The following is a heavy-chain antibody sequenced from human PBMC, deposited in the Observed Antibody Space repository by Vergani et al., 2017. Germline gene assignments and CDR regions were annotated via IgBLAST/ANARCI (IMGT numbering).Heavy chain of an antibody. CDR2: INPSGGST. J-gene: IGHJ4*02. Sequence: QVQLVQSGAEVKKPGASVKVSCKASGYTFTSYYMHWVRQAPGQGLEWMGIINPSGGSTSYAQKFQGRVTMTRDTSTSTVYMELSSLRSEETAVYYCATDRYYYASSGYYHTSLDYWGQGTLVTVSS. D-gene: IGHD3-22*01. CDR1: GYTFTSYY. V-gene: IGHV1-46*01. CDR3: ATDRYYYASSGYYHTSLDY.